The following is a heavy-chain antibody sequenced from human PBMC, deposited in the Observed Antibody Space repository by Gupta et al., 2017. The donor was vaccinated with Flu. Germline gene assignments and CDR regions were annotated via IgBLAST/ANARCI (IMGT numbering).Heavy chain of an antibody. J-gene: IGHJ6*02. Sequence: QVQLVQSGAEVKKPGASVKVSCTGSGYTFTSYYLHWVRPAPGQGLEWLGIINPSGGSTSYAQKLQGRFTMTRDTSTSTVYMERSSLRSEDTAVYYCARERYSSSSDYGMDVWGQGTTVTVSS. V-gene: IGHV1-46*01. D-gene: IGHD6-6*01. CDR3: ARERYSSSSDYGMDV. CDR2: INPSGGST. CDR1: GYTFTSYY.